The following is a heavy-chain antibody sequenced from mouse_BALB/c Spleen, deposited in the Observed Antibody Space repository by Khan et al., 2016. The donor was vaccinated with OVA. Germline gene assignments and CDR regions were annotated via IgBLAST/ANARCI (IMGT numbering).Heavy chain of an antibody. V-gene: IGHV6-6*02. CDR3: TPLAGSYFDF. D-gene: IGHD4-1*01. J-gene: IGHJ2*01. Sequence: KLEVSGGGLVQPGGSMKPPCVAPGFTFSNYWMNWVRKSPEKGLEWVAEIRLTSNNYVTHYAQSVKRRIAISRDDSKSHVYLQMNNVRVEDTGMYYCTPLAGSYFDFWGQGTTLTVSS. CDR2: IRLTSNNYVT. CDR1: GFTFSNYW.